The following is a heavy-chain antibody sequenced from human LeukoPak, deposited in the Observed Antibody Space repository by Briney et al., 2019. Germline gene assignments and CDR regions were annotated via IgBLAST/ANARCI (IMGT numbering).Heavy chain of an antibody. CDR3: ARGQTPTDYSSFDY. V-gene: IGHV3-23*01. Sequence: GGSLRPSCAASGFTFSNSAMSWVRQAPGKGLEWVSSISGSGDNTYYSDSVKGRFTISRDNSKYTLYLQINSLRVEDTAVYYCARGQTPTDYSSFDYWGQGTLVTVSS. D-gene: IGHD2-15*01. CDR2: ISGSGDNT. CDR1: GFTFSNSA. J-gene: IGHJ4*02.